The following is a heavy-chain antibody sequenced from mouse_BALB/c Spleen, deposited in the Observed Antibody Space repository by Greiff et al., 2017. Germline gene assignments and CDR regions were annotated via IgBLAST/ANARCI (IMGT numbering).Heavy chain of an antibody. V-gene: IGHV1-54*01. CDR3: ARSGLVWGKFAY. D-gene: IGHD2-10*02. J-gene: IGHJ3*01. Sequence: QVQLQQSGAELVRPGTSVKVSCKASGYAFTNYLIEWVKQRPGQGLEWIGVINPGSGGTNYNEKFKGKATLTADKSSSTAYMQLSSLTSDDSAVYFCARSGLVWGKFAYWGQGTLVTVSA. CDR1: GYAFTNYL. CDR2: INPGSGGT.